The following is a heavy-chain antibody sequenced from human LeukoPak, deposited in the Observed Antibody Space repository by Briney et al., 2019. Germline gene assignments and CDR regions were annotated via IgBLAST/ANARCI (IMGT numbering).Heavy chain of an antibody. D-gene: IGHD3-10*01. Sequence: SETLSLTCAVYGGSFSGYYWSWIRQPPGKGLEWIGEINHSGSTNYNPSLKRRVTIPVDTPKNQFSLKLSSVTAADTAVYYCARFTLFGVDYWGQGTLVTVSS. CDR2: INHSGST. CDR1: GGSFSGYY. CDR3: ARFTLFGVDY. V-gene: IGHV4-34*01. J-gene: IGHJ4*02.